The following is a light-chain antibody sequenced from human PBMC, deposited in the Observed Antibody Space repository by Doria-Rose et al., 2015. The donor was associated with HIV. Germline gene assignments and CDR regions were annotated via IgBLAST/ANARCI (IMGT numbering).Light chain of an antibody. CDR3: QQYSTSTET. V-gene: IGKV3-20*01. J-gene: IGKJ1*01. CDR1: QTVYSTY. CDR2: DAT. Sequence: EIGMTQSPGTLSLSPGERVTLSCRASQTVYSTYLAWYQHKPGQAPRLLIYDATRRATGIPDRFSGSGSGRDFTLTISRLEPEDFAVYDCQQYSTSTETFGQGNKVQF.